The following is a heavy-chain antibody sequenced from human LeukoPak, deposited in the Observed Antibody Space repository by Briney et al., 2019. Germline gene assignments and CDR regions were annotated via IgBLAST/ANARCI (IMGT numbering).Heavy chain of an antibody. V-gene: IGHV4-38-2*02. Sequence: SETLSLTCTVSGYSISSGYYWGWIRQPPGKGLEWIGSIYHSGSTYYNPSLKSRVTISADTSKNQFSLKLSSVTAADTAVYYCARVVTGTMLDYWGQGTLVTVSS. CDR2: IYHSGST. CDR1: GYSISSGYY. J-gene: IGHJ4*02. D-gene: IGHD1/OR15-1a*01. CDR3: ARVVTGTMLDY.